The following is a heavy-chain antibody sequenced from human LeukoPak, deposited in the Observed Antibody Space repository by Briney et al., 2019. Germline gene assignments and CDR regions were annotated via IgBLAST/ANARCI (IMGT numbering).Heavy chain of an antibody. J-gene: IGHJ4*02. V-gene: IGHV3-49*04. D-gene: IGHD1-26*01. CDR2: IRAKAYGGTT. Sequence: GGSLRLSCTASGFTFGDYTISWVRQAPGKGLEWVGFIRAKAYGGTTEYAASVKGRFTISRGDSKSIAYLQMNTLNTDDTAVYYCTRVSGAPSFDYWGQGTLVTVSS. CDR1: GFTFGDYT. CDR3: TRVSGAPSFDY.